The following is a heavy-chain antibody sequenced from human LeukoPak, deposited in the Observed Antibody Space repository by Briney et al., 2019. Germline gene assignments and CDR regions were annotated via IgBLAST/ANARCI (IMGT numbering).Heavy chain of an antibody. V-gene: IGHV3-30*18. CDR1: GFTFSSFG. D-gene: IGHD2-2*01. J-gene: IGHJ4*02. Sequence: PGGSLRLSCAASGFTFSSFGMHWVRQAPGKGLEWVAVISYDGSNKYYADSVKGRFTISRDNSKNTLYLQMNSLRAEDTAVYYCAKDDQRYCSSTSCYPIDYWGQGTLVTVSS. CDR2: ISYDGSNK. CDR3: AKDDQRYCSSTSCYPIDY.